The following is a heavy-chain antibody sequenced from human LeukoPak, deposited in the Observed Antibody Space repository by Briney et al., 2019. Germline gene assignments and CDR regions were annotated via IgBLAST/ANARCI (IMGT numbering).Heavy chain of an antibody. Sequence: GASVKVSCKASGYTFTGYYMHWVRQAPGQGLEWMGRINPNSGGTNYAQKFQGRVTMTRDTSISTPYMELSSLRSDDTAVYYCARDKQLVRRPGPIDYWGQGTLVTVSS. CDR3: ARDKQLVRRPGPIDY. CDR1: GYTFTGYY. CDR2: INPNSGGT. J-gene: IGHJ4*02. V-gene: IGHV1-2*06. D-gene: IGHD6-6*01.